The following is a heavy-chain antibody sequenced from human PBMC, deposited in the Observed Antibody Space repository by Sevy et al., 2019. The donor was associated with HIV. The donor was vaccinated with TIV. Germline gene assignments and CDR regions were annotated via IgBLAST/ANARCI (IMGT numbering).Heavy chain of an antibody. Sequence: ASVKVSCKASGYTFTGYYMHWVRQAPGQGLEWMGWINPNSGGTNYAQKFQGRVTMTRETFISTADMELSRLRYDDTDVYYCARIVGIAYYDILTAGGPPNLTQDYWGQGNLVTVSS. CDR2: INPNSGGT. CDR3: ARIVGIAYYDILTAGGPPNLTQDY. D-gene: IGHD3-9*01. CDR1: GYTFTGYY. V-gene: IGHV1-2*02. J-gene: IGHJ4*02.